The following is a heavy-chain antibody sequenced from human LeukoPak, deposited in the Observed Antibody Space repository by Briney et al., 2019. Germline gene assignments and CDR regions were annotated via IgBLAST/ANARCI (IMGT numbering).Heavy chain of an antibody. D-gene: IGHD2-2*01. CDR2: INPSGGST. Sequence: GGAVRVSCKASGDTFTSDYMHWGRQGPGEGGEWGGIINPSGGSTNYAQKLQSRVTMTRDTSTSTVYMELRSLSSEDTAVYYCARDQASSPSCYLGCGMDVWGKGTPVTVSS. CDR3: ARDQASSPSCYLGCGMDV. J-gene: IGHJ6*04. V-gene: IGHV1-46*04. CDR1: GDTFTSDY.